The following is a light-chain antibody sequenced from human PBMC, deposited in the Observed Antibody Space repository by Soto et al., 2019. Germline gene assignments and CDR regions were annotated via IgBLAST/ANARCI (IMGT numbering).Light chain of an antibody. CDR1: QGIGND. Sequence: DIQMTQSPSSLSASVGDRVTITCRASQGIGNDLGWFQQKPGKAPKRLIYSASSLQSGVPSRFSGSRSGTEFTLTISSLQPEDFATYYCLQHTTYPWTFGQGTKV. CDR2: SAS. J-gene: IGKJ1*01. V-gene: IGKV1-17*01. CDR3: LQHTTYPWT.